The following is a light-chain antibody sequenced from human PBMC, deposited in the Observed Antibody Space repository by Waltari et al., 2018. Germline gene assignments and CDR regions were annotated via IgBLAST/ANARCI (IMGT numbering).Light chain of an antibody. J-gene: IGLJ2*01. Sequence: QSVLTQPPSASGTPGQRVTISCSGSSSNIGSNTVNWYQQHPGPAPQLVIYSNNQRPTGVPDRFSGSKSGTSASLAIGGLQSEDEADYYCAAWDDSLNGHVVFGGGTKLTVL. CDR3: AAWDDSLNGHVV. CDR2: SNN. CDR1: SSNIGSNT. V-gene: IGLV1-44*01.